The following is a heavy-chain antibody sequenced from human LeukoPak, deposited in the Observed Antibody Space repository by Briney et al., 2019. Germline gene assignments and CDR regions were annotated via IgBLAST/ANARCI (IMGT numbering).Heavy chain of an antibody. V-gene: IGHV3-21*01. CDR3: ARCRDTVSYNLLRY. CDR2: IRTSSGFI. D-gene: IGHD1-26*01. Sequence: GGPPRLSCGASGFTFSDYNMNWGRQAPGKGLEWVSSIRTSSGFIWYSDSVKGRFSISSDNAKNSLYLQLSSLRAEDTAMYYCARCRDTVSYNLLRYWGQGTVVTVTS. J-gene: IGHJ4*02. CDR1: GFTFSDYN.